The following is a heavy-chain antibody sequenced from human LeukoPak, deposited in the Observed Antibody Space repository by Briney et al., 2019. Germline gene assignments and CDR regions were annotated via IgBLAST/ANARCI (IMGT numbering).Heavy chain of an antibody. V-gene: IGHV4-59*02. CDR1: GGSVSGYY. D-gene: IGHD2-15*01. J-gene: IGHJ4*02. Sequence: NSSETLSLTCVVSGGSVSGYYWGWIRQPPGRGLEWIGYVYYSGSTNYNPSFKSRITISVDTSRNQFSLQLSSVTAADTAVYYCARIHRYCSGGACYVLDNWGQGTLVAVSS. CDR2: VYYSGST. CDR3: ARIHRYCSGGACYVLDN.